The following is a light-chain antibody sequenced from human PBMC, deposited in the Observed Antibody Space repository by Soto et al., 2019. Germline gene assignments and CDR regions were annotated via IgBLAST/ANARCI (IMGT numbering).Light chain of an antibody. V-gene: IGLV1-40*01. CDR1: ISDMGAGYD. CDR2: GNN. CDR3: QSYDRSLRAYV. Sequence: HCALAQPPSCSGAPGHKVTISSTGSISDMGAGYDLHCYQQLPGTAPKLLLYGNNNLPSGVPDRFSGSKSGTSASLAITGLQAEDEADYYCQSYDRSLRAYVLGTGTKVTVL. J-gene: IGLJ1*01.